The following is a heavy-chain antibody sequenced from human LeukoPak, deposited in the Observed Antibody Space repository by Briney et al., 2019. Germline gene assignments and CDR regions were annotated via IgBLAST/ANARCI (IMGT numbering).Heavy chain of an antibody. D-gene: IGHD2-8*01. CDR3: ARLKDDVTKLDY. J-gene: IGHJ4*02. V-gene: IGHV3-7*01. CDR1: GFTFSTYW. CDR2: INQDGRQK. Sequence: GGSLRLSCAASGFTFSTYWMSWVRQAPGKGLEWVASINQDGRQKRYVDSVQGRFTISRDNTKHSLFLQTNSLRAEDTAVYYCARLKDDVTKLDYWGQGTLVTVSS.